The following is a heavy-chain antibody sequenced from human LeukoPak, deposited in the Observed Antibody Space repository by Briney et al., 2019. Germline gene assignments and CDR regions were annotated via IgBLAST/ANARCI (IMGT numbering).Heavy chain of an antibody. CDR1: GFTFSSYA. Sequence: GGSLRRSCAASGFTFSSYAMSWVRQAPGKGLEWVSAISGSGGSTYYADSVKGRFTISRDNSKNTLYLQMNSLRAEDTAVYYCAKLSGVVPAAIGYWGQGTLVTVSS. V-gene: IGHV3-23*01. CDR3: AKLSGVVPAAIGY. D-gene: IGHD2-2*01. CDR2: ISGSGGST. J-gene: IGHJ4*02.